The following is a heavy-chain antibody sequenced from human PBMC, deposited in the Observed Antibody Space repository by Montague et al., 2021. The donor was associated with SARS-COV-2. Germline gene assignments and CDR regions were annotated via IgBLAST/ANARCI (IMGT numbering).Heavy chain of an antibody. V-gene: IGHV3-21*01. Sequence: SLRLSCAASGFTFSSYSMNWVRQAPGKGLGWVSSISSSSSYIYYADSVKGRFTISRDNAKNSLYLQMNSLRAEDTAVYYCARDMYYDILTGYYTYWGQGTLVTVSS. CDR3: ARDMYYDILTGYYTY. D-gene: IGHD3-9*01. CDR1: GFTFSSYS. J-gene: IGHJ4*02. CDR2: ISSSSSYI.